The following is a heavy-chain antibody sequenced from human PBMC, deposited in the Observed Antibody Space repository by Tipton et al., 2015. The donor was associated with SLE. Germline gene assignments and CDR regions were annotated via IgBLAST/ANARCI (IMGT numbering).Heavy chain of an antibody. J-gene: IGHJ6*02. CDR1: GGSFSGYY. Sequence: TLSLTCAVYGGSFSGYYWSWIRQPPGKGLEWIGEINHSGSTNYNPSLKSRVTISVDTSKNQFSLKLSSVTAADTAVYYCARFLRLRFLEWLPRGMDVWGQGTTVTVSS. V-gene: IGHV4-34*01. CDR2: INHSGST. D-gene: IGHD3-3*01. CDR3: ARFLRLRFLEWLPRGMDV.